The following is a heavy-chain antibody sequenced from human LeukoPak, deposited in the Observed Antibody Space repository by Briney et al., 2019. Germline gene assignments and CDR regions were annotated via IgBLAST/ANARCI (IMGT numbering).Heavy chain of an antibody. CDR2: ITLSRTTI. J-gene: IGHJ4*02. D-gene: IGHD3-22*01. Sequence: GGSLRLSCAASGFTFSNYNMNWVRQAPGKGLEWVAYITLSRTTIYYADSVKGRFTISRDNAKNSLSLQMNSLRAEDTALYYCAKDTGYYYDSSNYLGYWGQGTLVTVSS. CDR1: GFTFSNYN. CDR3: AKDTGYYYDSSNYLGY. V-gene: IGHV3-48*01.